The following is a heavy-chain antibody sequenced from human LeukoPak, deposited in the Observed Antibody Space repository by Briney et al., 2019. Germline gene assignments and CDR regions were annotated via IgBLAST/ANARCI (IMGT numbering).Heavy chain of an antibody. J-gene: IGHJ4*02. D-gene: IGHD3-22*01. CDR2: TKHDGTEK. V-gene: IGHV3-7*01. CDR1: GFTFSNYW. CDR3: ASVPAFYYDGSGYYPAYLDY. Sequence: PGGSLRLSCAASGFTFSNYWMSWVRQAPGKGLEWVASTKHDGTEKYYVDSVKGRFTISRDNAKNSLFLQMNSLRAEDTAVYYCASVPAFYYDGSGYYPAYLDYWGQGTLVTVSS.